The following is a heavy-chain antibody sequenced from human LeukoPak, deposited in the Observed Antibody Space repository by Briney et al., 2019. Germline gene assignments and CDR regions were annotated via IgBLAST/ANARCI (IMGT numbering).Heavy chain of an antibody. CDR3: ARGDSSSWHPRYYYYGMDV. Sequence: GGSLRLSCAASGFTFSSYWMSWVRQAPGKGLEWVANINQDGSEKYYVDSVKGRFTISRDNAKNSLYLQMNSLRAEDTAVYYCARGDSSSWHPRYYYYGMDVWGQGTTVTVSS. CDR2: INQDGSEK. J-gene: IGHJ6*02. CDR1: GFTFSSYW. V-gene: IGHV3-7*01. D-gene: IGHD6-13*01.